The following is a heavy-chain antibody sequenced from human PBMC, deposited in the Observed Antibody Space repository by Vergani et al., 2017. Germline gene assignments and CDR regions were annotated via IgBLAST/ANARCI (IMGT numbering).Heavy chain of an antibody. CDR1: GGSLSGYY. V-gene: IGHV4-59*01. Sequence: QVRLQESGPGLVKPSETLSLTCSVSGGSLSGYYWSWIRQPPGKELEWIGYMYHSGSTNYNPSLETRVTISGDTSKDQFSLKLNSVTAADTAVYYCGGVAVFYCWGRRFLDLWGQGILVTVSS. CDR2: MYHSGST. J-gene: IGHJ5*02. CDR3: GGVAVFYCWGRRFLDL. D-gene: IGHD3-10*01.